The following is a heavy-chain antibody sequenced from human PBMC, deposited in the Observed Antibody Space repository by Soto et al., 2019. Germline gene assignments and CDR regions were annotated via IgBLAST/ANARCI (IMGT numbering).Heavy chain of an antibody. CDR1: GGTFSSYA. Sequence: QVQLVQSGAEVKKPGSSVKVSCKASGGTFSSYAIRWVRQAPGQGLEWMGGIIPIFGTANYAQKSQGRLTITADESTSTDFMELSSLRSEDTAVYYCAIPAFGYFSGLSGYDDSYYGMDVWGQGTTVTVSS. J-gene: IGHJ6*02. D-gene: IGHD2-15*01. CDR3: AIPAFGYFSGLSGYDDSYYGMDV. CDR2: IIPIFGTA. V-gene: IGHV1-69*01.